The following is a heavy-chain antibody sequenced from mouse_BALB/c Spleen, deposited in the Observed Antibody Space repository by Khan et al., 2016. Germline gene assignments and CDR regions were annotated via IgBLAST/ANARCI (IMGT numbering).Heavy chain of an antibody. J-gene: IGHJ1*01. CDR3: ARYRYYYGSSRYFDG. Sequence: QIQLVQSGPELKKPGKTVKISCKASGYTFTNYGMNWVKQAPGKGLKWMGWINTYSGESTYADDFKGRFAFSLETSANTAHLQINNLKNEDTATCFCARYRYYYGSSRYFDGWGAGTTVTVSS. V-gene: IGHV9-3-1*01. CDR1: GYTFTNYG. D-gene: IGHD1-1*01. CDR2: INTYSGES.